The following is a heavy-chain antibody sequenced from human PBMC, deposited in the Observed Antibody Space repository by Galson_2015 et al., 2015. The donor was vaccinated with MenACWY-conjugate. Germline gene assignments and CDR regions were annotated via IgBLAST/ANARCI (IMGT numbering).Heavy chain of an antibody. CDR1: GFTFSTHS. CDR2: INTRSTYI. Sequence: SLRLSCAASGFTFSTHSVNWVRQAPGKGLEWVASINTRSTYIYYGDSVKGRFTISRDNAKNSLYLQMTSLRAEDTALYYCARGPPSGPYCSGGSCNSYFDTWGQGTLVTVSS. CDR3: ARGPPSGPYCSGGSCNSYFDT. J-gene: IGHJ4*02. V-gene: IGHV3-21*01. D-gene: IGHD2-15*01.